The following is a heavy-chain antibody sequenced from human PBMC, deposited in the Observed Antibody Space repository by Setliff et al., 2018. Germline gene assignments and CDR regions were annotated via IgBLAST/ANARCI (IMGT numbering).Heavy chain of an antibody. D-gene: IGHD2-15*01. J-gene: IGHJ6*03. CDR2: INAGNGNT. CDR3: AREGVDTRSSTDYRYYMDV. CDR1: GYSFAKYA. V-gene: IGHV1-3*01. Sequence: ASVKVSCKASGYSFAKYALHWVRQAPGQRLEWMGWINAGNGNTKCSQNFQGRVTITRDTSASTAYVELSSLRSEDTAVYYCAREGVDTRSSTDYRYYMDVWGKGTTVTV.